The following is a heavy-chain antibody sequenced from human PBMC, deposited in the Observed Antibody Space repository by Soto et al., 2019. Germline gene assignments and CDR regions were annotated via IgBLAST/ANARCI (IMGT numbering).Heavy chain of an antibody. J-gene: IGHJ6*02. CDR1: GYAFTSYD. CDR2: MNPNSGNT. Sequence: GASVKVSCKASGYAFTSYDINWVRQVTGQGLEWMGWMNPNSGNTGYAQKFQGRVTMTRNTSISTAYMELSSLRSEDTAVYYCARLVVVPAAIHYYYYYGMDVWGQGTTVTVSS. D-gene: IGHD2-2*02. CDR3: ARLVVVPAAIHYYYYYGMDV. V-gene: IGHV1-8*01.